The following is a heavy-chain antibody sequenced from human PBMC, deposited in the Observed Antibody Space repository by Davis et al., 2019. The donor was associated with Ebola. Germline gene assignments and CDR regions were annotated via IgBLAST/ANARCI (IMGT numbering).Heavy chain of an antibody. CDR2: MNPNSGNT. D-gene: IGHD2-8*01. CDR3: ARRVYSRSGFDS. J-gene: IGHJ4*02. V-gene: IGHV1-8*01. CDR1: GYTFTSYD. Sequence: ASVKVSCKASGYTFTSYDINWVRQATGQGLEWMGWMNPNSGNTGYAQKFQGRITMTRNISISTAYMELSTLTSEDTAVYYCARRVYSRSGFDSWGQGTLVTVSS.